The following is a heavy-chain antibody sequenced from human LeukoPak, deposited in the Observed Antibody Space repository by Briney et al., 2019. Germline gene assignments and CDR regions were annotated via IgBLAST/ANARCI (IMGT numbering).Heavy chain of an antibody. V-gene: IGHV4-39*01. CDR3: ARQLYCGGDCYSFDY. CDR1: SGSISSSSSY. CDR2: IYYSGST. J-gene: IGHJ4*02. D-gene: IGHD2-21*02. Sequence: SETLSLTCTVSSGSISSSSSYWGWTRQPPGKGLEWIGSIYYSGSTYYHPSLRSRVTISVDTSKNQFSLKLSSVTAADTAVYYCARQLYCGGDCYSFDYWGQGTLVIVSS.